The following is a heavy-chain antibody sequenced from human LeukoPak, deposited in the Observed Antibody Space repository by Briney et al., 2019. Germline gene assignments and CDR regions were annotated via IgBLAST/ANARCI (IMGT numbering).Heavy chain of an antibody. Sequence: SETLSLTCTVSGGSISSYYWSWIRQPPGKGLEWIGYIYYSGSTNYNPSLKSRVTISLDTSKNQFSLKLNSVTAADTAVYYCSRESGAFCPFGYWGQGPLVIVPP. CDR3: SRESGAFCPFGY. V-gene: IGHV4-59*01. CDR2: IYYSGST. J-gene: IGHJ4*02. D-gene: IGHD1-26*01. CDR1: GGSISSYY.